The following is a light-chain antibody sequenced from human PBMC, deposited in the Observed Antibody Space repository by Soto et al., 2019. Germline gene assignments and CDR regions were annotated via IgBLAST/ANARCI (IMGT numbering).Light chain of an antibody. CDR2: DVS. J-gene: IGLJ1*01. V-gene: IGLV2-14*01. Sequence: QSVLTQPASVSGSPGQSITISCTGTSSDVGGYNYVSWYQQHPGKAPKLMIYDVSNRPSGVSNRFSGSKSGNTASLTISGPQAVDETDYSCSSNTSSTTRVSRTGTKVPVL. CDR1: SSDVGGYNY. CDR3: SSNTSSTTRV.